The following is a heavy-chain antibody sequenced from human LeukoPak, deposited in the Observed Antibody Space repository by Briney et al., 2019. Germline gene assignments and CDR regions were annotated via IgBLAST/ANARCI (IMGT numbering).Heavy chain of an antibody. Sequence: GGSLRLSCAASGFTFSSEGMHWVRQAPGKGLEWVAVIWYDGSTKQYADSVKGRFTISRDTSKNTLYLQMNSLRAEDTAVYYCAKVEDGPSDAFDIWGQGTMVTVSS. V-gene: IGHV3-33*06. CDR3: AKVEDGPSDAFDI. D-gene: IGHD5-24*01. CDR2: IWYDGSTK. J-gene: IGHJ3*02. CDR1: GFTFSSEG.